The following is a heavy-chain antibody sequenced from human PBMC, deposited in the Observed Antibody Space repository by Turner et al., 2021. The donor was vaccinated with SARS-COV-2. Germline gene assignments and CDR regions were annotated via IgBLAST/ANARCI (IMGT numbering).Heavy chain of an antibody. CDR3: ATGVAVAGTLSEYYYYYGMDV. J-gene: IGHJ6*02. Sequence: KVSGYSLTELSMHWVRQAPGKGLEWMGGFDPEDGETIYAQKFQGRVTMTEDTSTDTAYMELSSLRSEDTAVYYCATGVAVAGTLSEYYYYYGMDVWGQGTTVTVSS. CDR1: GYSLTELS. V-gene: IGHV1-24*01. D-gene: IGHD6-19*01. CDR2: FDPEDGET.